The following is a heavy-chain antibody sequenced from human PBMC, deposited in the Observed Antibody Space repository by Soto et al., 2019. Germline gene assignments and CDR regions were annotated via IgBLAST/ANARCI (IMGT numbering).Heavy chain of an antibody. V-gene: IGHV1-18*01. J-gene: IGHJ4*02. Sequence: ASVKVSCKASGYTFTSYGISWVRQAPGQGLEWMGWISAYNGNTNYAQKLQGRVTITADESTSTAYMELSSLRSEDTAVYYCARGSSAVVITAYFDYWGQGTLVTVSS. CDR3: ARGSSAVVITAYFDY. D-gene: IGHD3-22*01. CDR2: ISAYNGNT. CDR1: GYTFTSYG.